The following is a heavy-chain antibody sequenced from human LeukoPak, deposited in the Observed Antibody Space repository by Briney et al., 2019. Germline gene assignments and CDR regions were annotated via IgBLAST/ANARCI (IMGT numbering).Heavy chain of an antibody. CDR2: IYYSGST. J-gene: IGHJ4*02. CDR3: ARVGTYDSSGYYYRPLYYFDY. Sequence: PSETLSLTCTVSGGSISSGDYYWSWIRQPPGKGLEWIGYIYYSGSTYYNPSLKSRVTTSVDTSKNQFSLKLSSVTAADTAVYYCARVGTYDSSGYYYRPLYYFDYWGQGTLVTVSS. V-gene: IGHV4-30-4*08. D-gene: IGHD3-22*01. CDR1: GGSISSGDYY.